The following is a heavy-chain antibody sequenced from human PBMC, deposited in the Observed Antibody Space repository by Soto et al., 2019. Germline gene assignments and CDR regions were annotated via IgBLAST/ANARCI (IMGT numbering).Heavy chain of an antibody. CDR2: IYYSGST. CDR1: GGAISSSSYY. Sequence: PSDDLSFTDTGAGGAISSSSYYWGWIRQPPGKGLERIGSIYYSGSTYYNPSLKSRVTISVDTSKNQFSLKLSSVTAADTAVYYCARLGITMVRGVTTPPVVFDYWGQGTLVTVSS. V-gene: IGHV4-39*01. D-gene: IGHD3-10*01. J-gene: IGHJ4*02. CDR3: ARLGITMVRGVTTPPVVFDY.